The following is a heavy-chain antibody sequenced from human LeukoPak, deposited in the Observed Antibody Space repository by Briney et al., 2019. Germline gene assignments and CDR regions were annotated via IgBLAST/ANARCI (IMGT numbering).Heavy chain of an antibody. CDR2: MHYSGST. D-gene: IGHD2/OR15-2a*01. CDR3: AREDCSSSTCWFDP. Sequence: SETLSLTCTVSGGAISRDYWGWIRQPPGKGLEWIGDMHYSGSTKYNPSLKSRVSVSLDTSKNQFSLKLSSVTAADTAVYYCAREDCSSSTCWFDPWGQGTLVTVSS. CDR1: GGAISRDY. J-gene: IGHJ5*02. V-gene: IGHV4-59*01.